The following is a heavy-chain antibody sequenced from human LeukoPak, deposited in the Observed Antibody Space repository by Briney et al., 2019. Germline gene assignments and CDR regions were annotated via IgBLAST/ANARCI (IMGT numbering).Heavy chain of an antibody. J-gene: IGHJ4*02. V-gene: IGHV1-18*01. D-gene: IGHD3-3*01. CDR1: GYTFTSYG. CDR2: ISAYNGNT. CDR3: ARDPTGGTIFGVVTPGFDY. Sequence: ASVKVSCKASGYTFTSYGISWVRQAPGQGLEWMGWISAYNGNTNYAQKLQGRVTMTTDTSTSTAYMELRSLRSDDTAVYYCARDPTGGTIFGVVTPGFDYWGQGTLVTVSS.